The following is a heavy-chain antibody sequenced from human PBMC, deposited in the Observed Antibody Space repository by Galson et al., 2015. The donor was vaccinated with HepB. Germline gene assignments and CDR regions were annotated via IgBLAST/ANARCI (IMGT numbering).Heavy chain of an antibody. CDR1: GFTFSSYG. D-gene: IGHD6-19*01. J-gene: IGHJ4*02. V-gene: IGHV3-33*01. Sequence: SLRLSCAAPGFTFSSYGMHWVRQAPGKGLEWVAVIWYDGSNKYYADSVKGRFTISRDNSKNTLYLQMNSLRAEDTAVYYCARDRGSGWVKYYFDYWGQGTLVTVSS. CDR2: IWYDGSNK. CDR3: ARDRGSGWVKYYFDY.